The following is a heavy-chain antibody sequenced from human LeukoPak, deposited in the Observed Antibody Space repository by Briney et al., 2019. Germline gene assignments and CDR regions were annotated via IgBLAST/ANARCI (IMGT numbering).Heavy chain of an antibody. CDR3: AKDDSYGDHLKFDY. CDR2: LSGDGGST. Sequence: GGSLRLSCAASGFTFDDYAMHWVRQAPGKGLEWVSLLSGDGGSTYYADSVKGRFTISRDKSKNSLYLQMNSLRTEDTALYYCAKDDSYGDHLKFDYWGQGTLVTVSS. CDR1: GFTFDDYA. J-gene: IGHJ4*02. V-gene: IGHV3-43*02. D-gene: IGHD4-17*01.